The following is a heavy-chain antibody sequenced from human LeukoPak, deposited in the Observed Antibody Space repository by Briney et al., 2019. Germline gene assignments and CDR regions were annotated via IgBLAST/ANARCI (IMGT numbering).Heavy chain of an antibody. Sequence: ASVKVSCKASGYTFSSYDIIWGRQAPGQGREWMGWMNPNSGHTGYAQKFQGRVTMTRSTSISTAYMELTSLTSEDSAVDYCARSIVGVRKRNDYWGQGTLVTVSS. CDR2: MNPNSGHT. D-gene: IGHD1-26*01. V-gene: IGHV1-8*01. CDR1: GYTFSSYD. CDR3: ARSIVGVRKRNDY. J-gene: IGHJ4*02.